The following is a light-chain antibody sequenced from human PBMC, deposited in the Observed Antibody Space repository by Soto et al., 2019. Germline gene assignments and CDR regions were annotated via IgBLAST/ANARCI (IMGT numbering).Light chain of an antibody. J-gene: IGKJ1*01. Sequence: EIVLTQSPGTLSLSPGEGATLSCRASQSVTSSYLAWFQQKHGQAPRLLIYGASSRAAGIPDRFSGSGSGTDFTLSISSLETEDFAVYYCQQYGSSPPWTFGQGTKVEIK. V-gene: IGKV3-20*01. CDR1: QSVTSSY. CDR3: QQYGSSPPWT. CDR2: GAS.